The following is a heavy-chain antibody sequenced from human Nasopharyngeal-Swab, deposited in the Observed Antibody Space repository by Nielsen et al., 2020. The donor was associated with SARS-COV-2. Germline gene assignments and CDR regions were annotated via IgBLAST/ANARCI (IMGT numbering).Heavy chain of an antibody. CDR2: IDDSGTT. Sequence: WIRQPPGKGLEWIGNIDDSGTTFYSPSLKTRVTLSVDTSQNQFSLNLISVTVADTAVYYCARRVVSPEFYFDYWGQGALVTVSS. D-gene: IGHD2-2*01. V-gene: IGHV4-39*01. CDR3: ARRVVSPEFYFDY. J-gene: IGHJ4*02.